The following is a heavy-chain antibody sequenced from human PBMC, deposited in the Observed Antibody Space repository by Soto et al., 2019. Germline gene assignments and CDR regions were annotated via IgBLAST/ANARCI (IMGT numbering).Heavy chain of an antibody. CDR3: ARGPLTHNWNYVSDLYYYYYGMDV. D-gene: IGHD1-7*01. V-gene: IGHV3-30-3*01. J-gene: IGHJ6*02. CDR2: ISYDGSNK. CDR1: GFTFSSYA. Sequence: QVQLVESGGGVVQPGRSLRLSCAASGFTFSSYAMHWVRQAPGKGLEWVAVISYDGSNKYYVDSVKGRFTISRDNSKNTLYLQTNSLRAEDTAVYYCARGPLTHNWNYVSDLYYYYYGMDVWGQGTTVTVSS.